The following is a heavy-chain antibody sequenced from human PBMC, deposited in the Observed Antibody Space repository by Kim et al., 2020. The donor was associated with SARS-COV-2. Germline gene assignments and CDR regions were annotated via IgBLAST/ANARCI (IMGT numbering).Heavy chain of an antibody. CDR3: ARHLLDDGGYPLDY. CDR1: GASVTSYY. CDR2: IRYGGTT. V-gene: IGHV4-59*08. Sequence: SETLSLTCSVSGASVTSYYWSWLRQPPGQRLEWIAYIRYGGTTNYNPSLKSRVTISVDTSQNHFSLKVNSVTAADTAIYYCARHLLDDGGYPLDYWGQG. D-gene: IGHD4-17*01. J-gene: IGHJ4*02.